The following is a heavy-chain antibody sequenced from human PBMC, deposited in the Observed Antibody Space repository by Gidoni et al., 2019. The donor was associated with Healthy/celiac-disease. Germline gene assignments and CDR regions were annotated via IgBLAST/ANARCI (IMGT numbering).Heavy chain of an antibody. CDR1: GFPFRRYS. V-gene: IGHV3-21*01. CDR2: ISSSSSYI. D-gene: IGHD3-22*01. Sequence: EVQLVESGVGLVKPGGSLRLACAASGFPFRRYSMNWVSQAPGKGLEWVSSISSSSSYIYYADSVKGRFTISRDNAKNSLYLQMNSLRAEDTAVYYCARVCGDYYDSSGYYQDYWGQGTLVTVSS. CDR3: ARVCGDYYDSSGYYQDY. J-gene: IGHJ4*02.